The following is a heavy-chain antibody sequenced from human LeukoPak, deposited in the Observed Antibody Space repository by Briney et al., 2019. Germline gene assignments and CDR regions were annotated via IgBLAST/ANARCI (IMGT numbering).Heavy chain of an antibody. J-gene: IGHJ4*02. CDR1: EFTFSSYT. V-gene: IGHV3-64*01. CDR2: ISSIEGRI. CDR3: ARARRDCSGGTCFSYYFDN. D-gene: IGHD2-15*01. Sequence: GSLRLSCAASEFTFSSYTMNWVRQAPGKGLECVSAISSIEGRIYYANSVKGRFTISRDNSKNMVFLQMGSLRAEDMAVYYCARARRDCSGGTCFSYYFDNWGQGTLVTVSP.